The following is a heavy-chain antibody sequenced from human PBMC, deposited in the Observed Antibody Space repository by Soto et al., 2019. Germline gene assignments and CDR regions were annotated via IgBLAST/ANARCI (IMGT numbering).Heavy chain of an antibody. V-gene: IGHV3-23*01. J-gene: IGHJ3*02. Sequence: AGGSLRLSCAGSGSTFTDFTMTWVRQAPGKGLEWDPAISGDGLSTYYAGSVKGRFTISRDNSKTTLYLQMNSLRAEDTAVYYCARRPDAFDIWGRGTMVTVSS. CDR2: ISGDGLST. CDR1: GSTFTDFT. CDR3: ARRPDAFDI.